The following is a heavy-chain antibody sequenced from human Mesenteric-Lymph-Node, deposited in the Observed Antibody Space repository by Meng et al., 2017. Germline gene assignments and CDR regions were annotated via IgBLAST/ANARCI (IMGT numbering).Heavy chain of an antibody. CDR2: MNPNSGNT. Sequence: QVQLVQCGAEVKKHGASVKVSCKASGYTFTSYDFNWVRQATGQGLEWMGWMNPNSGNTGFAQKFQGRVTMTRNTSISTAYMELSSLRSEDTAVYYCARRIGASGTTLGYWGQGTLVTVSS. J-gene: IGHJ4*02. CDR3: ARRIGASGTTLGY. V-gene: IGHV1-8*01. D-gene: IGHD6-13*01. CDR1: GYTFTSYD.